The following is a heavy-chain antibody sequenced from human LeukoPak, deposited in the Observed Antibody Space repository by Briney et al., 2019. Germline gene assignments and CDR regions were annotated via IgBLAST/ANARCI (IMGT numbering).Heavy chain of an antibody. D-gene: IGHD6-6*01. CDR3: ARAPSYQFSSSSAYYYYMDV. J-gene: IGHJ6*03. Sequence: GESLKLSCKGSGYNFANYWIGWVRQMPGKGLEWMGIIYPGDSDTRYSPSSQGQVTISADKSISTAFLQWSSLKASDTAMYYCARAPSYQFSSSSAYYYYMDVWGKGTTVTVSS. CDR1: GYNFANYW. CDR2: IYPGDSDT. V-gene: IGHV5-51*01.